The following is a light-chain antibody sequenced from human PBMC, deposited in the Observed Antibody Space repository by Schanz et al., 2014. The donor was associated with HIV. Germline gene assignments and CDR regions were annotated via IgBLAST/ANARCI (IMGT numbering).Light chain of an antibody. Sequence: QSALTQPASVSGSPGQSITFSCTGTSSDVGGYNYVSWYQQHPGKAPKLMIYDVSNRPSGVSNRFSGSKSGNTASLTISGLQPEDEADYYCSSYTSSSTLSFGTGTKVTVL. CDR1: SSDVGGYNY. CDR2: DVS. CDR3: SSYTSSSTLS. J-gene: IGLJ1*01. V-gene: IGLV2-14*03.